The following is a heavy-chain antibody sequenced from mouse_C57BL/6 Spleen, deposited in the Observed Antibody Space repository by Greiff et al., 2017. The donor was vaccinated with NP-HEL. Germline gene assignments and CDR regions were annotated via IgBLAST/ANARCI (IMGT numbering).Heavy chain of an antibody. CDR1: GFTFSDYG. J-gene: IGHJ4*01. D-gene: IGHD2-3*01. CDR3: ARGDDGYFAMDY. Sequence: DVHLVESGGGLVKPGGSLKLSCAASGFTFSDYGMHWVRQAPEKGLEWVAYISSGSSTIYYADTVKGRFTISRDNAKNTLFLQMTSLRSEDTAMYYCARGDDGYFAMDYWGQGTSVTVSS. V-gene: IGHV5-17*01. CDR2: ISSGSSTI.